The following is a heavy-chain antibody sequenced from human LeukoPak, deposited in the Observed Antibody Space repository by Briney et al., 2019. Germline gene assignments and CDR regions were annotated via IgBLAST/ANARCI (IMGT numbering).Heavy chain of an antibody. Sequence: GGCLRLSCAASGFTFSSYEMNWVRQAPGKGLEWVSYIRSSGSTIYYADSVKGRFTISRDNAKNSLYLQMNSLRAEDTAVYYCATLCGGSCSFDYWGQGTLVTVSS. CDR1: GFTFSSYE. D-gene: IGHD2-15*01. CDR2: IRSSGSTI. V-gene: IGHV3-48*03. CDR3: ATLCGGSCSFDY. J-gene: IGHJ4*02.